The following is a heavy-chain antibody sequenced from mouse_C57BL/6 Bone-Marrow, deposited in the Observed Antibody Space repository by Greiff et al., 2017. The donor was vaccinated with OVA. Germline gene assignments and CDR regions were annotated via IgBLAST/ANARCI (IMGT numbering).Heavy chain of an antibody. V-gene: IGHV1-50*01. CDR1: GYTFTSYW. CDR2: IDPSDSYT. J-gene: IGHJ2*01. Sequence: QVQLKQPGAELVKPGASVKLSCKASGYTFTSYWMQWVKQRPGQGLEWIGEIDPSDSYTNYNQKFKGKATLTVDTSSSTAYMQLSSLTSEDSAVYYCARANSFDYWGQGTTLTVSS. CDR3: ARANSFDY.